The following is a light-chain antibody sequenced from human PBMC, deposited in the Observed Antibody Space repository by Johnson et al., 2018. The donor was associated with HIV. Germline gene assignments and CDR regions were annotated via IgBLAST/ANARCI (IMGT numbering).Light chain of an antibody. J-gene: IGLJ1*01. Sequence: VLTQPPSVSAAPGQKVTISCSRNYSNFGNNYVSWYQQLPGTAPKLLIYKNDKRPSGIPDRFSGSKSGTSATLGITGLKTVDAADYYCGTWDSSLRGVFGTGTKVTVL. CDR1: YSNFGNNY. CDR3: GTWDSSLRGV. CDR2: KND. V-gene: IGLV1-51*02.